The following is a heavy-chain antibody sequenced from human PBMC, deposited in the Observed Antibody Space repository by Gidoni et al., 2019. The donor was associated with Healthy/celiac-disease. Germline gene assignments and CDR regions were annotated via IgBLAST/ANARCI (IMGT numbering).Heavy chain of an antibody. CDR3: AGDYYYDSSGYYDY. D-gene: IGHD3-22*01. CDR2: IYYSGST. Sequence: QVQLQESGPGLVKPSETLSLTCPVSGGSISSYYCSWIRQPPGKGLECIGYIYYSGSTTYHPSLKSRVTISVDTSKNQFSLKLSSVTAADTAVYYCAGDYYYDSSGYYDYWGQGTLVTVSS. J-gene: IGHJ4*02. V-gene: IGHV4-59*12. CDR1: GGSISSYY.